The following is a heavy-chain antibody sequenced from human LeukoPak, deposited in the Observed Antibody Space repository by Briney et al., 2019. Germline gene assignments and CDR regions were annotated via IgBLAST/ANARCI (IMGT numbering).Heavy chain of an antibody. Sequence: GGSLRLSCAASGFTFSCYWIHWVRQGPGKGLVWVSGIRSDGRITMYADSVKGRFTISRDNAKNTLYSQMNSLRAEDTAVYYCTRDTKYLDYWGQGTLVTVSS. D-gene: IGHD3-3*01. CDR3: TRDTKYLDY. CDR2: IRSDGRIT. V-gene: IGHV3-74*03. CDR1: GFTFSCYW. J-gene: IGHJ4*02.